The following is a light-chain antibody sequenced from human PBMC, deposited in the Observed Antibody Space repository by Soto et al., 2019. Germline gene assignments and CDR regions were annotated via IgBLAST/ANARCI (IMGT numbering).Light chain of an antibody. J-gene: IGLJ2*01. CDR3: QSYDSSLSGSEVV. CDR1: SSNIGAGYD. V-gene: IGLV1-40*01. CDR2: GNS. Sequence: QSVLTQPPSVSGAPGQRVTISCTGRSSNIGAGYDVHWYQQLPGTAPKLLIYGNSNRPSGVPDRFSGSKSGTSASLAITGLQAEDAADYYCQSYDSSLSGSEVVFGGGTKLTVL.